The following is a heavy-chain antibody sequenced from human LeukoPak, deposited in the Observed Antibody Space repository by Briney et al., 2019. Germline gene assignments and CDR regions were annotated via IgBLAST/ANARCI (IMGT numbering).Heavy chain of an antibody. D-gene: IGHD6-13*01. Sequence: GGSLRLSCAASGFTFSSYDMHWVRQAPGKGLEWVAVIWYDGSNKYYADSVKGRFTISRDNSKNTLYLQMNSLRAEDTAVYYCARDEGLYSSSWYNYGMDVWGQGTTVTVSS. CDR3: ARDEGLYSSSWYNYGMDV. CDR2: IWYDGSNK. V-gene: IGHV3-33*01. CDR1: GFTFSSYD. J-gene: IGHJ6*02.